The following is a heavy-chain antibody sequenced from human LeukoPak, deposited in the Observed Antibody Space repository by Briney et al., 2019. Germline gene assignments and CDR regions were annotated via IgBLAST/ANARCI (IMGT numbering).Heavy chain of an antibody. CDR2: ISSSSSYI. D-gene: IGHD2-2*01. V-gene: IGHV3-21*01. CDR1: GFTFSSYS. J-gene: IGHJ4*02. Sequence: GGSLRLSCAASGFTFSSYSMNWVRQAPGKGLEWVSSISSSSSYIYYADSVKGRFTISRDNAKNSLYLQMNSLRAEDTAVYYCARRYCSSTSCYHYFDYWGQGTLVTVSS. CDR3: ARRYCSSTSCYHYFDY.